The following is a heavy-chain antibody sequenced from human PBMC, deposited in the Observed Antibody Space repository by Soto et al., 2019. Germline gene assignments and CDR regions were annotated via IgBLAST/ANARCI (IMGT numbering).Heavy chain of an antibody. CDR1: GYTFTSYD. CDR3: ASYCGVAPPVAGNTHYYYYMDV. Sequence: ASVKVSCKASGYTFTSYDINWVRQATGQGLEWMGWMNPNSGNTGYAQKFQGRVTMTRNTSTSTAYMELRSLRSEDTAVYYCASYCGVAPPVAGNTHYYYYMDVWGKGTTVTVSS. D-gene: IGHD6-19*01. CDR2: MNPNSGNT. V-gene: IGHV1-8*01. J-gene: IGHJ6*03.